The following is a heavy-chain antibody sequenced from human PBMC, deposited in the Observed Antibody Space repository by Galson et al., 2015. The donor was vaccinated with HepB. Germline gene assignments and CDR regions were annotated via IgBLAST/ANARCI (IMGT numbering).Heavy chain of an antibody. V-gene: IGHV6-1*01. J-gene: IGHJ5*02. CDR2: TYYRSKWYN. D-gene: IGHD6-19*01. Sequence: CAISGDSVSSNSAAWNWIRQSPSRGLEWLGRTYYRSKWYNDYAVSVKSRITINPDTSKNQFSLQLNPVTPEDTAVYYCARGILQWLDNNWFDPWGQGTLVTVSS. CDR3: ARGILQWLDNNWFDP. CDR1: GDSVSSNSAA.